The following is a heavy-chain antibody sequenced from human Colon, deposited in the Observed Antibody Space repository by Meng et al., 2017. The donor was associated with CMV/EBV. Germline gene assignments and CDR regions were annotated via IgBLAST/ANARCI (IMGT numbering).Heavy chain of an antibody. CDR1: GFPFSLFT. V-gene: IGHV3-21*01. D-gene: IGHD1-14*01. CDR3: ARAPGNYLSPYYFDF. J-gene: IGHJ4*02. CDR2: ISSRSTYI. Sequence: GESLKISCAGSGFPFSLFTMHWVRQAPGKGLEWVSSISSRSTYISYADSVKGRFTVSRDDAKNSLYLQMGSLRAEDTAVYYCARAPGNYLSPYYFDFWGQGTLVTVSS.